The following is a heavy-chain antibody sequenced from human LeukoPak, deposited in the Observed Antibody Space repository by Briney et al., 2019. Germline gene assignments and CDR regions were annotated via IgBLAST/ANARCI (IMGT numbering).Heavy chain of an antibody. CDR1: GFTFSSYS. J-gene: IGHJ4*02. CDR2: SSSSSSYI. V-gene: IGHV3-21*01. Sequence: PGGSLRLSCAASGFTFSSYSMNWVRQAPGKGLEWVSSSSSSSSYIYYADSVKGRFTISRDNAKNSLYLQMNSLRAEDTAVYYCARGDSYYTAMIYWGQGTLVTVSS. D-gene: IGHD5-18*01. CDR3: ARGDSYYTAMIY.